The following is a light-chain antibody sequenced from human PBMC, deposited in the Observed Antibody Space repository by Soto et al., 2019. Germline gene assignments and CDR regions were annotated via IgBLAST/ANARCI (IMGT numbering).Light chain of an antibody. CDR1: QSVSSSS. Sequence: EIVLTQSPGTLSLSPGERATLSCRASQSVSSSSLAWYRQKRGQAPRLLIYGASSRATGIPDRFSGSGSGTDFTLTISRLEPEDFAVYYCQQYGSSPLTFGGGTKVEIK. CDR3: QQYGSSPLT. CDR2: GAS. J-gene: IGKJ4*01. V-gene: IGKV3-20*01.